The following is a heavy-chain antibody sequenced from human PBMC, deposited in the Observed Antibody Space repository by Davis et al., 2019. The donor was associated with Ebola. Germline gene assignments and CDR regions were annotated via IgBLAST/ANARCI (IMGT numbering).Heavy chain of an antibody. CDR2: IRYDGSNK. Sequence: GGSLRLSCAASGFTFSSYSMNWVRQAPGKGLEWVAFIRYDGSNKYYADSVKGRFTISRDNSKNTLYLQMNSLRAEDTAVYYCAKDLYSSSSLYYYGMDVWGKGTTVTVSS. J-gene: IGHJ6*04. CDR3: AKDLYSSSSLYYYGMDV. D-gene: IGHD6-6*01. CDR1: GFTFSSYS. V-gene: IGHV3-30*02.